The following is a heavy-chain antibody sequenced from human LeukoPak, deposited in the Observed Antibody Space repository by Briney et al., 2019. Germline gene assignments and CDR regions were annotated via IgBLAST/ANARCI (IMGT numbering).Heavy chain of an antibody. CDR3: ARSRYSGSSWYRGLSMGV. J-gene: IGHJ6*02. Sequence: ASVKVSCKASGYTFTSYYMHWVRQAPGQGLEWMGIINPSGGSTSYAQKFQGRVTMTRDTSTSTVYMELSSLRSEDTAVYYCARSRYSGSSWYRGLSMGVWGQGTTVTVSS. CDR1: GYTFTSYY. D-gene: IGHD6-13*01. CDR2: INPSGGST. V-gene: IGHV1-46*01.